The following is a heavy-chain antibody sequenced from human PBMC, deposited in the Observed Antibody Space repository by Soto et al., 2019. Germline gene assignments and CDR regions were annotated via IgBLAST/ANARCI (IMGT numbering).Heavy chain of an antibody. D-gene: IGHD2-21*02. CDR2: IYWDDDK. CDR3: AHSRCGGDCLRSYSSHYYYGMDV. V-gene: IGHV2-5*02. Sequence: QITLKESGPTLVKPTQTLTLTCTFSGFSLSTGGVGVGWIRQPPGKALEWLALIYWDDDKRYSPSLKSRLTVVLTMTNMDPVDTATYYCAHSRCGGDCLRSYSSHYYYGMDVWGQGTTVTVSS. J-gene: IGHJ6*02. CDR1: GFSLSTGGVG.